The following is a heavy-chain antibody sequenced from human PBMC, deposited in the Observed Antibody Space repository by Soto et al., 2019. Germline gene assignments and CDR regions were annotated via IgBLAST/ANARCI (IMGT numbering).Heavy chain of an antibody. CDR1: GYTFFTYG. J-gene: IGHJ5*02. CDR3: ARKSSSSSWFDP. CDR2: ISTYDGNT. Sequence: QVQLVQSGAEVKKPGASVKVSCKASGYTFFTYGITWVRQAPGQGLEWMGWISTYDGNTDYVQKLQGRVTMTTDTSTRTAYMELRSLRSDDTAVYYCARKSSSSSWFDPWGLGTLVTVSS. D-gene: IGHD6-6*01. V-gene: IGHV1-18*01.